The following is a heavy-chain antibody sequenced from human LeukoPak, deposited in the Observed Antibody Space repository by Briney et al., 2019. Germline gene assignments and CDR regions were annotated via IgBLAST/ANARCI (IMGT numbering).Heavy chain of an antibody. CDR2: IGAYNGNT. V-gene: IGHV1-18*01. J-gene: IGHJ4*02. CDR3: ARVLVEGSGYSYYFDY. Sequence: ASVKVSCKASGYTFTSYGISWVRQAPGQGLEWMGWIGAYNGNTNYAQKLQGRVTMTTDTSTSTAYMELRSLRSDDTAVYYCARVLVEGSGYSYYFDYWGQGTLVTVSS. D-gene: IGHD3-22*01. CDR1: GYTFTSYG.